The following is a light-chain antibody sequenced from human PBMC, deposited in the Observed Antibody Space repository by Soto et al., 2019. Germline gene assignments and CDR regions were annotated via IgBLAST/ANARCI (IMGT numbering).Light chain of an antibody. CDR1: QRISTW. V-gene: IGKV1-5*03. CDR2: KAS. J-gene: IGKJ1*01. Sequence: DIQMTQSPSTLSASVGDGVTITCRASQRISTWLAWYQQKPGKAPKLLIYKASTLKSGVPSRFSGSGSGTEFTLTISSLQPDDFATYYCQQYNSYWTFGQGTKGDNK. CDR3: QQYNSYWT.